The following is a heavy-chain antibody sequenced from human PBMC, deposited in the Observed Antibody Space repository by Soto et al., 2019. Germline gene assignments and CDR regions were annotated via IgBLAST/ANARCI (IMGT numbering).Heavy chain of an antibody. D-gene: IGHD3-3*01. CDR1: GGAIGSHY. V-gene: IGHV4-4*07. J-gene: IGHJ5*02. Sequence: SETLSLTCTISGGAIGSHYWTWIRQPAGKGLEWIGRIYSSGSTQYNPSLQSRVTMSLDTSKNQFSLRLESVTAADTAVYYCARGQRFSDWFDPWGQGTLVTVSS. CDR2: IYSSGST. CDR3: ARGQRFSDWFDP.